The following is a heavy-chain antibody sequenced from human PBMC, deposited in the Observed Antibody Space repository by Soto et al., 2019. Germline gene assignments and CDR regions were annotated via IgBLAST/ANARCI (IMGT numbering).Heavy chain of an antibody. D-gene: IGHD6-13*01. V-gene: IGHV3-23*01. CDR3: AKWRGGDKAAAGTFDY. Sequence: GGSLRLSCAASGFTFSSYAMSWVRQAPGKGLEWVSAISGSGGSTYYADSVKGRFTISRDNSKNTLYLQMNSLRAEDTAVYYCAKWRGGDKAAAGTFDYWGQGTLVTVSS. J-gene: IGHJ4*02. CDR2: ISGSGGST. CDR1: GFTFSSYA.